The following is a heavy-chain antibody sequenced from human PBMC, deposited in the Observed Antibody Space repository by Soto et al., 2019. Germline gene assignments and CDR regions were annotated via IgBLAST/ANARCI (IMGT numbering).Heavy chain of an antibody. V-gene: IGHV3-23*01. D-gene: IGHD2-21*02. CDR1: GFTFGNFG. CDR3: AKGFIVVVTVIRPDDAFDV. J-gene: IGHJ3*01. CDR2: ISGGGGST. Sequence: PGGSLRLSCAASGFTFGNFGMNWVRQAPGKGLEWVSGISGGGGSTYYADSVKGRFTISRDPSKNTIFLEMNSLRAEDTAVYYCAKGFIVVVTVIRPDDAFDVSCQAPLVTLSS.